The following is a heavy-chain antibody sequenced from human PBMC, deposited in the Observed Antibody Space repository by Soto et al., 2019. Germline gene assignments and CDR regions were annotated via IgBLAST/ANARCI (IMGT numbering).Heavy chain of an antibody. CDR3: AKNGQPPYYYYGMDV. V-gene: IGHV1-18*01. CDR2: ISGYNGDT. CDR1: GYTFTRYG. Sequence: QGQLVQSGAEVKKPGASVKVSCKASGYTFTRYGISWVRQAPGQGLEWMGWISGYNGDTKYAQKCQGRVNMTVDTSTTTAYMELRSLTSDDRAVYYCAKNGQPPYYYYGMDVWGQGTTVTVSS. J-gene: IGHJ6*02. D-gene: IGHD2-8*01.